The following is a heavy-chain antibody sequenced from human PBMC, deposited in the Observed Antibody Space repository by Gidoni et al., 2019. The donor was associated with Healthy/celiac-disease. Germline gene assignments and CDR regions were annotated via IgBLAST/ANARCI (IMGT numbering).Heavy chain of an antibody. Sequence: QVQLQQWGAGLLKPSETLSLTCAVYGGSFSGYYWSWIRQPPGKGLEWIGEINHSGSTNYNPSLKSRVTISVDTSKNQFSLKLSSVTAADTAVYYCASRSRYSSGWPGATAFDIWGQGTMVTVSS. J-gene: IGHJ3*02. CDR1: GGSFSGYY. D-gene: IGHD6-19*01. V-gene: IGHV4-34*01. CDR2: INHSGST. CDR3: ASRSRYSSGWPGATAFDI.